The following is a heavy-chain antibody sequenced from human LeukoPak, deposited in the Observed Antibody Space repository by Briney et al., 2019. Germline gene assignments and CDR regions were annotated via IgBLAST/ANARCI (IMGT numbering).Heavy chain of an antibody. J-gene: IGHJ4*02. D-gene: IGHD1-26*01. CDR2: IYNAGDR. CDR3: VTRRGSHYY. V-gene: IGHV3-53*01. Sequence: PGGSLRLSCAASGFTLSSNYMSWVRQAPGQGLEWVSVIYNAGDRYYADTVTGRFTISRDSSKNTLYLQVNSLRAGDTAVYYCVTRRGSHYYWGQGILVTVSS. CDR1: GFTLSSNY.